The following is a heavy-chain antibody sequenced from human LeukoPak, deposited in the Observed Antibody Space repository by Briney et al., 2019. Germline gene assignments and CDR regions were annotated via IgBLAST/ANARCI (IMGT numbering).Heavy chain of an antibody. Sequence: SDTLYLTCTVSGGSISSSNYYWGWIRQPPGKGLEWIGSIYYSGSTYYNSSLKSRVTISVDTSKNQFSLKLSSVTAADTAVYYCARRSVVVTAFDYWGQGTLVTVSS. CDR2: IYYSGST. V-gene: IGHV4-39*01. CDR3: ARRSVVVTAFDY. D-gene: IGHD2-21*02. J-gene: IGHJ4*02. CDR1: GGSISSSNYY.